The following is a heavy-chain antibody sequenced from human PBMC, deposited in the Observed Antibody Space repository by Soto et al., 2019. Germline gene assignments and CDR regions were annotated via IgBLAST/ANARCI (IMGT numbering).Heavy chain of an antibody. V-gene: IGHV1-46*01. D-gene: IGHD2-2*01. J-gene: IGHJ4*02. CDR3: ARDVGGIVVVPAAMAFDY. CDR1: GYTFTSYY. CDR2: INPSGGST. Sequence: ASVKVSCKASGYTFTSYYMHWVRQAPGQGLEWMGIINPSGGSTSYAQKFQGRVTMTRDTSTSTVYMELSSLRSEDTAVYYCARDVGGIVVVPAAMAFDYWGQGTLVTVSS.